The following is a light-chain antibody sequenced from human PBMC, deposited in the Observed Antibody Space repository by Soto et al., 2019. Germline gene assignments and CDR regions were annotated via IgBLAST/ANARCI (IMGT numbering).Light chain of an antibody. CDR1: SSDVGSYDR. CDR2: EVN. V-gene: IGLV2-23*02. CDR3: CSSVGGPIWV. J-gene: IGLJ3*02. Sequence: QSALTQPASVSGSPGQSIAISCTGTSSDVGSYDRVSWYQHHPGKAPTLMIYEVNKRPSGVSDRFSGSKSGNTASLTISGLQAEYEADYYCCSSVGGPIWVFGGGTKVTVL.